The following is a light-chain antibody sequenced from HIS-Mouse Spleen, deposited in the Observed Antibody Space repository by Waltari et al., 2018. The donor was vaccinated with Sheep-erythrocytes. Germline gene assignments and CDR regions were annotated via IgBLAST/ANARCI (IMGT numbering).Light chain of an antibody. CDR3: QQLNSYPFT. J-gene: IGKJ3*01. CDR2: AAS. V-gene: IGKV1-9*01. CDR1: QGISSS. Sequence: DIQLTQSPSFLYASVGDRVTITCLASQGISSSLAWYQQKPGKAPKLLIYAASTLPSGVPSMFSVSGSGTEFTLTISSLQPEDFATYYCQQLNSYPFTVGPGTKVDIK.